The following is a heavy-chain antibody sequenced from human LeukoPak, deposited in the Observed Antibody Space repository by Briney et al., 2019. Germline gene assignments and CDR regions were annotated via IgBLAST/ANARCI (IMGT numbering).Heavy chain of an antibody. D-gene: IGHD6-19*01. CDR1: GYTFTSYD. CDR3: AIPRGMSSGWYRGRSYYYYMDV. CDR2: MNPNCGNT. J-gene: IGHJ6*03. V-gene: IGHV1-8*02. Sequence: GASVKVSCKASGYTFTSYDINWVRQATGQGLEWMGWMNPNCGNTGYAQKFQGRVTMTRNTSISTAYMELSSLRSEDTAVYYCAIPRGMSSGWYRGRSYYYYMDVWGKGTTVTISS.